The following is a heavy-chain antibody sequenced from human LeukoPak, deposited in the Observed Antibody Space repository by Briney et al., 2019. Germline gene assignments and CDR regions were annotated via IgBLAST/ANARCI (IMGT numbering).Heavy chain of an antibody. D-gene: IGHD1-26*01. V-gene: IGHV3-30*04. CDR2: ISYDGRNK. J-gene: IGHJ4*02. CDR1: GFTFSSYA. CDR3: VREESESYPFDS. Sequence: AGGCLRLSCAASGFTFSSYAMHWVRQAPGKGLEWVAVISYDGRNKYYTDSVKGRFPISRDNSKNTLYLQMNSLRAEDTAVYYCVREESESYPFDSWGQGTLVIVSS.